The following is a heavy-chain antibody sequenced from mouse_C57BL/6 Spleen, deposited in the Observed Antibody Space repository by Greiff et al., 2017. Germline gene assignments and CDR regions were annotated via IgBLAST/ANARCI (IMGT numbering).Heavy chain of an antibody. V-gene: IGHV1-82*01. CDR1: GYAFSSSW. CDR2: IYPGDGDT. J-gene: IGHJ1*03. CDR3: ARSPYYYGSSHWYFDV. D-gene: IGHD1-1*01. Sequence: QVQLQQSGPELVKPGASVKISCTASGYAFSSSWMNWVKQRPGKGLEWIGRIYPGDGDTNYNGKFKGKATLTADKSSSTAYMQLSSLTSEDSAVYFCARSPYYYGSSHWYFDVWGTGTTVTVAS.